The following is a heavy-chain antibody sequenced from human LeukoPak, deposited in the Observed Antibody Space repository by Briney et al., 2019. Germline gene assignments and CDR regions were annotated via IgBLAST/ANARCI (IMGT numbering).Heavy chain of an antibody. D-gene: IGHD3-16*02. CDR1: GDNFSSYV. J-gene: IGHJ3*02. CDR2: IIPILDVA. V-gene: IGHV1-69*04. CDR3: TREGVYSPDPSSYHRLPFDI. Sequence: SVKVSCKASGDNFSSYVFTWVRQAPGQGLEWMGRIIPILDVANFAQKFKGRGSITADKSTNTAHLELSNLRSEDTAVYYCTREGVYSPDPSSYHRLPFDIWGKGTVVIVSS.